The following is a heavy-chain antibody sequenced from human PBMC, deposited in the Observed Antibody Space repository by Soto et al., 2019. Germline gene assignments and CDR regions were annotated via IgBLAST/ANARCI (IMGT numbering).Heavy chain of an antibody. CDR2: IYWDDDE. CDR3: ARILVFCSGTSCQHYFDH. J-gene: IGHJ4*02. V-gene: IGHV2-5*02. CDR1: GFSLSTSEVG. Sequence: QITLKESGPTLVKPTQTLTLTCTFSGFSLSTSEVGVGWIRQPPGKALEWLALIYWDDDERYSSSLKSRLTITKDTSTNQVVLTMTNMEPVDTSTYCCARILVFCSGTSCQHYFDHWGQGTLVTVSS. D-gene: IGHD2-2*01.